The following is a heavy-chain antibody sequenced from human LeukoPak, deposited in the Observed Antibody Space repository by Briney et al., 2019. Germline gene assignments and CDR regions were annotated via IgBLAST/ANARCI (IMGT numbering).Heavy chain of an antibody. V-gene: IGHV4-59*08. CDR2: INYSGST. Sequence: PSETLSLTCTVSGGSISTYYWSWIRQPLGKGLEYIGYINYSGSTDYNPSLKSRVTMSVDTSINQFSLRLSSVTAADTALYYCARLRLRLDNNGRATPYEAVDIWGHGTVVTVSS. CDR1: GGSISTYY. D-gene: IGHD3-22*01. J-gene: IGHJ3*02. CDR3: ARLRLRLDNNGRATPYEAVDI.